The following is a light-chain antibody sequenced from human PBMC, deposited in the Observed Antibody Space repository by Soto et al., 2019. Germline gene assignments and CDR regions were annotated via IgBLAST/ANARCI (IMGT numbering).Light chain of an antibody. Sequence: EIVMTQSPATLFVSPGERATLSCRASQSVSSSLAWYQQKPGQAPRLLIYGASTRAAGIPAGFSGSVSGTEFTLTISSLQPEDFAVYYCHQYNNWPYTFGQGTKLQIK. CDR1: QSVSSS. CDR3: HQYNNWPYT. V-gene: IGKV3-15*01. J-gene: IGKJ2*01. CDR2: GAS.